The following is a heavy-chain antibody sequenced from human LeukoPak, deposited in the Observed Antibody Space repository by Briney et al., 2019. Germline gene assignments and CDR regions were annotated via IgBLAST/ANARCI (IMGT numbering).Heavy chain of an antibody. V-gene: IGHV3-7*01. Sequence: PGGSLRLSCVASGFTFSSYAMHWVRQTPGKGLEWVANIKQDGSEKYYGDSVKGRFTISRDNAKNSLYLQMNSLRVEDTSVYYCARLRGLYSGTYRYQTAFEFWGQGSLLTVSS. D-gene: IGHD1-26*01. CDR3: ARLRGLYSGTYRYQTAFEF. CDR1: GFTFSSYA. J-gene: IGHJ4*02. CDR2: IKQDGSEK.